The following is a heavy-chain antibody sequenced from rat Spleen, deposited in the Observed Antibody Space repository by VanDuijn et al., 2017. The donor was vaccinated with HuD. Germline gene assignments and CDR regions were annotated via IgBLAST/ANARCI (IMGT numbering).Heavy chain of an antibody. D-gene: IGHD1-12*02. CDR2: ISPSGYST. CDR1: GFTFNNFW. Sequence: EVQLVESGGGLVQPGRSLKLSCVASGFTFNNFWMSWIRQAPTKGLEWVASISPSGYSTYYPDSVKGRFTISRDNAISTQYLQMDSLRSADTATYYCATDYYYDGSYYYFDYWGRGVMVTVSS. V-gene: IGHV5-19*01. CDR3: ATDYYYDGSYYYFDY. J-gene: IGHJ2*01.